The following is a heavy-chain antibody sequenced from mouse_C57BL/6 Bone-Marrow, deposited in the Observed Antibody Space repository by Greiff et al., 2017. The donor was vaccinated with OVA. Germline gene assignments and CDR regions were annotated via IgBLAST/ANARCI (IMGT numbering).Heavy chain of an antibody. CDR1: GYSITSGYY. V-gene: IGHV3-6*01. J-gene: IGHJ4*01. CDR3: ALPDGYFYYSLDY. CDR2: ISYDGSN. D-gene: IGHD2-3*01. Sequence: VQLKESGPGLVKPSQSLSLTCSVTGYSITSGYYWNWIRQFPGNKLEWMGYISYDGSNNYNPSLKNRISITRDPSKNQFFLKLNSVTPEDSATXYCALPDGYFYYSLDYWGQGTSVTVSS.